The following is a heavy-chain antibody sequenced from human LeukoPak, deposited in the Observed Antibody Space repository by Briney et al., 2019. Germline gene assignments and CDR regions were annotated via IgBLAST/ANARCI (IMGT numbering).Heavy chain of an antibody. J-gene: IGHJ6*02. D-gene: IGHD4-17*01. CDR1: GGSISHYY. CDR3: AREDPQTTVPEGMDV. V-gene: IGHV4-59*01. Sequence: MASETLSLTCTVSGGSISHYYWSWIRQSPGKGLEWIGYIYYSGTTNYNPSLKSRVTISVDTSRNQFSLQPRSVTAADTAVYYCAREDPQTTVPEGMDVWGQGTTVIVSS. CDR2: IYYSGTT.